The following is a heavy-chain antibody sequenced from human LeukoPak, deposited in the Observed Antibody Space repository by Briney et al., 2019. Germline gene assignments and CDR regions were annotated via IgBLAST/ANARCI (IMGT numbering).Heavy chain of an antibody. V-gene: IGHV4-38-2*02. CDR3: AREYSGSYYG. D-gene: IGHD1-26*01. Sequence: SETLSLTCTVSGHSISSGYYWGWIRQPPGKGLEWIGSIYHSGSTYYNPSLKSRVTISVDTSKNQFSLKLSSVTAADTAVYYCAREYSGSYYGWGQGTLVTVSS. CDR1: GHSISSGYY. J-gene: IGHJ4*02. CDR2: IYHSGST.